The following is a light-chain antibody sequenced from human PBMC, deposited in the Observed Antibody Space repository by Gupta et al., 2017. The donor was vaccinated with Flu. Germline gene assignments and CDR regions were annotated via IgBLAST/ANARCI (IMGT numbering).Light chain of an antibody. V-gene: IGLV2-11*01. J-gene: IGLJ1*01. CDR1: RSVFGAYGA. Sequence: SDSSACTGSRSVFGAYGAVSGSQHLTGKAPQLLIYDVTKRPSGVTDRLSGSKSGNTASLTISGLQAEDEADYYCFSNAGSFNWIFGSGTQVTVL. CDR2: DVT. CDR3: FSNAGSFNWI.